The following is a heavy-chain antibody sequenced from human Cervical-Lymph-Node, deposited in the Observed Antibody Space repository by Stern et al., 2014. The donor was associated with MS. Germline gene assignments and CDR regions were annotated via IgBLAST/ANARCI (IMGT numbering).Heavy chain of an antibody. D-gene: IGHD5-12*01. CDR2: IYYSGTT. CDR1: GGSISRSTYY. CDR3: ARHDGWLPHY. Sequence: QLQLQESGPGLVKPSETLSLTCSVSGGSISRSTYYWGWIRQPPGKGLEWIGSIYYSGTTYYNPSLKSRVTIDPSTNQFSLRLTSVPAADTAVYYCARHDGWLPHYWSQGTLVTVSS. J-gene: IGHJ4*02. V-gene: IGHV4-39*01.